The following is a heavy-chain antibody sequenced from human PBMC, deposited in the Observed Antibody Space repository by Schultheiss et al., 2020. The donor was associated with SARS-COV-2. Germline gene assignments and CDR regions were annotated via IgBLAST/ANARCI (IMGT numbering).Heavy chain of an antibody. D-gene: IGHD2-15*01. V-gene: IGHV1-18*01. CDR1: GYTFTSYG. J-gene: IGHJ6*02. Sequence: ASVKVSCKASGYTFTSYGISWVRQAPGQGLEWMGWISAYNGNTNYAQKLQGRVTMTTDTSTSTAYMELRSLRSDDTAVYYCARAGYCSGGSCYSWDYYYGMDVWGQGTTVTVSS. CDR3: ARAGYCSGGSCYSWDYYYGMDV. CDR2: ISAYNGNT.